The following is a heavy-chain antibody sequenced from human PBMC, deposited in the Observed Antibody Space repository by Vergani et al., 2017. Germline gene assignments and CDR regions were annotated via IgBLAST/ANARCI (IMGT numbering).Heavy chain of an antibody. J-gene: IGHJ5*01. D-gene: IGHD5-12*01. Sequence: EVQLVESGGGLIHPGGSLRLSCEGSGFSFSGYWMHWVRQSPEKGLVWVSRIKSDGSITKYADSVKGRFTISRDNAKNTLYLEMNSLRGDDTAIYYCVRARCSGPCFMSNWFDSWGQGTLVTVSS. V-gene: IGHV3-74*01. CDR1: GFSFSGYW. CDR2: IKSDGSIT. CDR3: VRARCSGPCFMSNWFDS.